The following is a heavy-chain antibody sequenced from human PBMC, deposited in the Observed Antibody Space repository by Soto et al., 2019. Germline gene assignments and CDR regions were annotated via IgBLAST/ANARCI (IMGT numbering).Heavy chain of an antibody. V-gene: IGHV1-69*02. D-gene: IGHD6-19*01. Sequence: VQLVQSGAEVKKPGSSVKVSCKASGGTFSSYTISWVRQAPGQGLEWMGRIIPILGIANYAQKFQGRVTITADKSTSTAYMELRSLRSEDTAVYYCARGRDGVAVASDHWGQGTLVTVSS. CDR1: GGTFSSYT. CDR3: ARGRDGVAVASDH. J-gene: IGHJ4*02. CDR2: IIPILGIA.